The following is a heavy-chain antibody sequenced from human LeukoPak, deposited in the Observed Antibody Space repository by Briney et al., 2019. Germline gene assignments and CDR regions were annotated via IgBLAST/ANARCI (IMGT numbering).Heavy chain of an antibody. D-gene: IGHD6-13*01. Sequence: GGSLRLSCAVSGFTFSSYAMSWVRPAPGKGLEWVAAISGSGGGTDYADSVKGRFTISRDNSKNTLYLQMNSLRAEDTAVYYCAKGEQRLVLYFQHWGQGTLVTVSS. V-gene: IGHV3-23*01. J-gene: IGHJ1*01. CDR3: AKGEQRLVLYFQH. CDR2: ISGSGGGT. CDR1: GFTFSSYA.